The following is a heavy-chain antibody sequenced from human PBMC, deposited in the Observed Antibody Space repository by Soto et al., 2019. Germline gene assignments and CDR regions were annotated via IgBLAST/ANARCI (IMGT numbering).Heavy chain of an antibody. J-gene: IGHJ4*02. Sequence: EVQLVESGGGLVQPGGSLKLSCAASGFTFSGSAMHWVRQASGKGLEWVGRIRSKANSYATAYAASVKGRFTISRDDSKITAYLQMNSLKTEDTAVYYCTRPNVGVATGWGQGTLVTVSS. D-gene: IGHD5-12*01. V-gene: IGHV3-73*01. CDR2: IRSKANSYAT. CDR3: TRPNVGVATG. CDR1: GFTFSGSA.